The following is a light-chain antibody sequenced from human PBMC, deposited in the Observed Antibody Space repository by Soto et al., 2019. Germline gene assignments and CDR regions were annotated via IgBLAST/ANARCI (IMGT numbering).Light chain of an antibody. Sequence: DIHMTQSPSSLSASVGYSFTITCRASQSITYYLNWYQQRPGKAPELLISDVSSLERGVPSRFRGSGSGTEFTLTISSMQPDDFAAFYCQQYNGYSRTFGQGTKVDIK. CDR3: QQYNGYSRT. CDR1: QSITYY. CDR2: DVS. V-gene: IGKV1-5*01. J-gene: IGKJ1*01.